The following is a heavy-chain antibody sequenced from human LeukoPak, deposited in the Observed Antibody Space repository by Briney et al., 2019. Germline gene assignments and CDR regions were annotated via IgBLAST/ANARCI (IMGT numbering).Heavy chain of an antibody. D-gene: IGHD4-23*01. CDR1: GFTFSSYW. CDR2: IKQDGSEK. J-gene: IGHJ4*02. V-gene: IGHV3-7*01. Sequence: GGSPRLSCAASGFTFSSYWMSWVRQAPGKGLEWVANIKQDGSEKYYVDSVKGRFTISRDNAKNSLYLQMNSLRAEDTAVYYCARRPGWYGGKAGYFDYWGQGTLVTISS. CDR3: ARRPGWYGGKAGYFDY.